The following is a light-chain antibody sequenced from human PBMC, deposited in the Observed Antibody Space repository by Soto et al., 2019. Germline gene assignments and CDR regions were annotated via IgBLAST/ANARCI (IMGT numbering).Light chain of an antibody. CDR3: CSYEGTYSFRV. V-gene: IGLV2-11*01. J-gene: IGLJ2*01. Sequence: QSALTQPRSVSGSPGHSVTISCTGTSSDVGAYNYVSWYQQHPGKAPKLIIYDVNKRPSRVPDRFSGSKSGNTASLTISGLQAEDEGDYFCCSYEGTYSFRVFGGGTQLTVL. CDR2: DVN. CDR1: SSDVGAYNY.